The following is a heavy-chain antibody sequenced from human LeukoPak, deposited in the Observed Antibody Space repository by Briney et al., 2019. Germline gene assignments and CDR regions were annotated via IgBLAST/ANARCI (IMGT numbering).Heavy chain of an antibody. CDR1: GYTFTGYY. J-gene: IGHJ1*01. Sequence: ASVKVSCKASGYTFTGYYMHWVRQAPGQGLEWMGWINPNSGGTNYAQKFQGRVTMTRGTSISTAYMELSRLRSDDTAVYYCARDLVSGLPQFQHWGQGTLVTVSS. CDR2: INPNSGGT. D-gene: IGHD3-9*01. V-gene: IGHV1-2*02. CDR3: ARDLVSGLPQFQH.